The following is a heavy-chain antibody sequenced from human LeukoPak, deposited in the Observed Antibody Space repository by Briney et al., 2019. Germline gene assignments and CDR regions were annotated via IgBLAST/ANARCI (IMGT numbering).Heavy chain of an antibody. CDR3: AHRNYYGYYFDY. Sequence: SGPPLVNPTQTLTLTCNFSGFSLSTSGVGVGWIRQSPGKALEWLALIYWDDDKRYSPSLKSRLTITKDTSKNQVALTMTNMDPVDTATYYCAHRNYYGYYFDYWGQGTLVTVSS. D-gene: IGHD3-10*01. V-gene: IGHV2-5*02. CDR2: IYWDDDK. CDR1: GFSLSTSGVG. J-gene: IGHJ4*02.